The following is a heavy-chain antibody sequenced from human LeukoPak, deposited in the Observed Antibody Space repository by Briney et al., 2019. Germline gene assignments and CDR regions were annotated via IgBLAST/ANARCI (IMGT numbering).Heavy chain of an antibody. CDR1: GGTFSSYA. CDR2: IIPIFGTA. V-gene: IGHV1-69*13. J-gene: IGHJ4*02. Sequence: ASVKVSCKASGGTFSSYAISWVRQAPGRGLEWMGGIIPIFGTANYAQKFQGRVTITADESTSTAYMELSSLRSEDTAVYYCARDGADYYDSSGYYYFDYWGQGTLVTVSS. CDR3: ARDGADYYDSSGYYYFDY. D-gene: IGHD3-22*01.